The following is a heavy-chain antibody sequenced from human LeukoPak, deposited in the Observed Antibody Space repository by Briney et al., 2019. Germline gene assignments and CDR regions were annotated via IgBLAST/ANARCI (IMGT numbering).Heavy chain of an antibody. V-gene: IGHV3-48*02. CDR2: ISSSSSTI. J-gene: IGHJ4*02. Sequence: GGSLRLSCAASGFTFSSYSMSWVRQAPGKGLEWVSYISSSSSTIYYADSVKGRFTISRDNAKNSLYLQMNSLRDEDTAVYYCARTYSSGWLGGFDYWGQGTLVTVSS. CDR1: GFTFSSYS. CDR3: ARTYSSGWLGGFDY. D-gene: IGHD6-19*01.